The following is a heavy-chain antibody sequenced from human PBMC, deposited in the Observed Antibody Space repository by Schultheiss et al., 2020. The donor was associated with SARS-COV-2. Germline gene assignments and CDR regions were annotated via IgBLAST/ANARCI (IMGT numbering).Heavy chain of an antibody. J-gene: IGHJ3*02. CDR2: ISWNSGSI. CDR1: GFTFDDYA. V-gene: IGHV3-9*01. CDR3: ARGDYSDNSGFYVDAFDI. D-gene: IGHD3-22*01. Sequence: SLKISCAASGFTFDDYAMHWVRQAPGKGLEWVSGISWNSGSIGYADSVKGRFTISRDNAKRSLYLQMNSLRAADTAVYYCARGDYSDNSGFYVDAFDIWGQGTMVTVSS.